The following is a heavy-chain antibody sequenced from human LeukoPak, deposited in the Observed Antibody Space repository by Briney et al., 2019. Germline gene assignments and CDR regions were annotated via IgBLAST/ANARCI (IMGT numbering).Heavy chain of an antibody. J-gene: IGHJ4*02. CDR3: AKYVIETGGHTY. CDR2: ISGSGGSA. CDR1: GFTFSSYA. V-gene: IGHV3-23*01. D-gene: IGHD1-26*01. Sequence: GGSLRLSCAASGFTFSSYAMSWVRQAPGKGLEWVSAISGSGGSAYYADSVKGRFTISRDNSKNTLYLQMNSLRAEDTAVYYCAKYVIETGGHTYGGQGTLVTVSS.